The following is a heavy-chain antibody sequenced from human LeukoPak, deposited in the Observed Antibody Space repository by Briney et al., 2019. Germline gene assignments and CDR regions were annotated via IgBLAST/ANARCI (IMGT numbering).Heavy chain of an antibody. J-gene: IGHJ6*02. V-gene: IGHV3-9*01. Sequence: GRSLRLSCAASGFTFDDYAVHWVRQAPGKGLEWVSGISWNSGSIGYADSVKGRFTISRDNAKNSLYLQMNSLRAEDTALYYCAKEGVAVATTGGMDVWGQGTTVTVSS. D-gene: IGHD5-12*01. CDR2: ISWNSGSI. CDR3: AKEGVAVATTGGMDV. CDR1: GFTFDDYA.